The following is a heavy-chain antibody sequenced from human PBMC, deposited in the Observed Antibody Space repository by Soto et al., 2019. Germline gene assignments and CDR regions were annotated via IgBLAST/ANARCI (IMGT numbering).Heavy chain of an antibody. CDR1: GFTFSSYA. CDR2: IRSSGDRT. V-gene: IGHV3-23*01. J-gene: IGHJ6*02. CDR3: AKQQGPENPYYNAMDA. Sequence: GGSLRLSCAASGFTFSSYAMSWVRQAPGKGLEWVSVIRSSGDRTYYADSVKGRFTISRDNSKNTLYMQMNSLRAEDTAVYYCAKQQGPENPYYNAMDAWGQGNTLPVSS.